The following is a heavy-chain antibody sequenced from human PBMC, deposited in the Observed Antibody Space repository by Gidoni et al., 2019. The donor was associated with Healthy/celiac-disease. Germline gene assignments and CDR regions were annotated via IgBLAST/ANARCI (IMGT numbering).Heavy chain of an antibody. CDR2: INPNSGGT. Sequence: QVQLVQSGAEVKKPGASVKVSCKASGYTFTGYYMHWVRQAHGQGLEWMGWINPNSGGTNYAQKFQGRVTMTRDTSISTAYMELRRLRSDDTAVYYCARVWGIVVVPAAEVTGDYWGQGTLVTVSS. J-gene: IGHJ4*02. V-gene: IGHV1-2*02. D-gene: IGHD2-2*01. CDR3: ARVWGIVVVPAAEVTGDY. CDR1: GYTFTGYY.